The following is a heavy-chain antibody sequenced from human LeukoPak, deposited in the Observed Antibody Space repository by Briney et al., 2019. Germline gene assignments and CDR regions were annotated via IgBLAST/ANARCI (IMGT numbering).Heavy chain of an antibody. D-gene: IGHD2-2*01. J-gene: IGHJ5*02. CDR1: GGSISSYY. Sequence: PSETLSLTCTVSGGSISSYYWNWIRQPPGKGLEWIGYIYYSGRTNYNPSLKSRVTISVDTSKNQFSLNLTSVTAADTAVYYCAKDRHAPGRYCSTIICFPFDPWGQGTLVTVSS. CDR2: IYYSGRT. V-gene: IGHV4-59*01. CDR3: AKDRHAPGRYCSTIICFPFDP.